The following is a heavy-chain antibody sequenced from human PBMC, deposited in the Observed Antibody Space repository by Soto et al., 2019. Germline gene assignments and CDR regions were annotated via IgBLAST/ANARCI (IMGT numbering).Heavy chain of an antibody. Sequence: GGSLRLSCAASGFAFSSHPMSWVRQAPEKGLEWVAGISDGGDLTYDADSVRGRFTISRDNSRNTLYLQMNSLRAEDTAVYYCARRVIGSSRAFDIWGQGTMVTVSS. CDR3: ARRVIGSSRAFDI. J-gene: IGHJ3*02. CDR1: GFAFSSHP. CDR2: ISDGGDLT. V-gene: IGHV3-23*01. D-gene: IGHD6-6*01.